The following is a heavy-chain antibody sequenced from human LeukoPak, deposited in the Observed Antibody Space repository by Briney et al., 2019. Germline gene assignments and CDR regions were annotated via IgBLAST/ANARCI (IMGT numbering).Heavy chain of an antibody. CDR2: ISTSSRYI. Sequence: GGSLRLSCAASGFTLSTFDMNWVRQAPGKGLEWVSSISTSSRYIYYRDSVKGRFTISRDDAKNSLYLQMNSLRVEDTAVYYCARADCSGSTCYLRRSWFDPWGQGTLVTVSS. V-gene: IGHV3-21*01. CDR1: GFTLSTFD. CDR3: ARADCSGSTCYLRRSWFDP. J-gene: IGHJ5*02. D-gene: IGHD2-2*01.